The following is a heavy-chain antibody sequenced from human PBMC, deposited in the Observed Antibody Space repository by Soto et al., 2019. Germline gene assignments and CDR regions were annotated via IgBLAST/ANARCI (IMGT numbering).Heavy chain of an antibody. V-gene: IGHV1-3*01. J-gene: IGHJ4*02. CDR2: INAGNGNT. Sequence: ASVKVSCKASGYTFTSYAMHWVRQAPGKRLEWMGWINAGNGNTKYSQKFQGRVTITRDTSASTAYMELSSLRSEDTALYSCARGLIPKYYYDNPDYWGQGTLVPVSS. CDR3: ARGLIPKYYYDNPDY. D-gene: IGHD3-22*01. CDR1: GYTFTSYA.